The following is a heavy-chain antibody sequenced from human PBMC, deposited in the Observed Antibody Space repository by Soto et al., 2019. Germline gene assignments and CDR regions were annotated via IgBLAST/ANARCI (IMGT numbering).Heavy chain of an antibody. J-gene: IGHJ5*01. CDR2: NYKSAIT. V-gene: IGHV4-30-4*01. CDR3: ARGRYCLTGRCFPNWFDS. Sequence: SETLSLTCSVPGDSISNLDYFWAWIRQPPGQALEDIGYNYKSAITYYNPSFESRVAISVDTSKSQFSLNVTSVTAADTAVYFCARGRYCLTGRCFPNWFDSWGQGTLVTVSS. CDR1: GDSISNLDYF. D-gene: IGHD7-27*01.